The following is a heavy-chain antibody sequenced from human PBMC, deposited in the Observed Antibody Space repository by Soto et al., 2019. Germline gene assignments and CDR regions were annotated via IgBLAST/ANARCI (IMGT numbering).Heavy chain of an antibody. D-gene: IGHD1-1*01. CDR1: GFIFSSYV. CDR3: ARAPAGTLNGLDNWLDP. V-gene: IGHV3-21*01. CDR2: ISSSRSYI. J-gene: IGHJ5*02. Sequence: PGGPLRLSCAASGFIFSSYVMNWVRQAPGKGLEWVSSISSSRSYIYYADSVKGRFTISRDTPKKSLYLQMNSLRAEDTAVYYFARAPAGTLNGLDNWLDPGGQGTLVTISS.